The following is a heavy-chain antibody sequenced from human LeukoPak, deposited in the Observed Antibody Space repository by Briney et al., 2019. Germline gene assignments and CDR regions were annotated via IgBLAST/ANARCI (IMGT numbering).Heavy chain of an antibody. V-gene: IGHV3-21*01. CDR2: ISSSSSYI. CDR3: AREWVYYDSGSAQYGMDV. CDR1: GFTFSSYS. Sequence: GGSLRLSCAASGFTFSSYSMNWVRQAPGKGLEWVSSISSSSSYIYYADSVKGRFTISRDNAKNSLYLQMNSLRAEDTAVYYCAREWVYYDSGSAQYGMDVWGQGTTVTVSS. D-gene: IGHD3-22*01. J-gene: IGHJ6*02.